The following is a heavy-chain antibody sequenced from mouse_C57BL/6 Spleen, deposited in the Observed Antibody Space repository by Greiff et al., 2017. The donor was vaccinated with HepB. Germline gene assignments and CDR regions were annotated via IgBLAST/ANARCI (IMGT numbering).Heavy chain of an antibody. J-gene: IGHJ4*01. CDR1: GFTFSSYA. D-gene: IGHD2-5*01. CDR2: ISDGGSYT. V-gene: IGHV5-4*03. CDR3: ARGDSNYLFMDY. Sequence: EVKLMESGGGLVKPGGSLKLSCAASGFTFSSYAMSWVRQTPEKRLEWVATISDGGSYTYYPDNVKGRFTISRDNAKNNLYLQMSHLKSEDTAMYYCARGDSNYLFMDYWGQGTSVTVSS.